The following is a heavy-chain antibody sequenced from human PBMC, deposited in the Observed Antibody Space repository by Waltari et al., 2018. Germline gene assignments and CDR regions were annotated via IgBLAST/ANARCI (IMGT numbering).Heavy chain of an antibody. D-gene: IGHD5-18*01. Sequence: QVQLVQSGAEVKKPGASVKVSCKASGYTFTGYYMHWVRQAPGQGLEWMGWIKPNSGGTNYAQKLQGWVTMTRDTAISTAYMELSRLRSDDTAVYYCARGGQLSPFYYYGMDVWGQGTTVTVSS. V-gene: IGHV1-2*04. J-gene: IGHJ6*02. CDR2: IKPNSGGT. CDR1: GYTFTGYY. CDR3: ARGGQLSPFYYYGMDV.